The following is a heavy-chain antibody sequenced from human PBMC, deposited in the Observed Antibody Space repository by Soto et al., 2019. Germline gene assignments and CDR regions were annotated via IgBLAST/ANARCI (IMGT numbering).Heavy chain of an antibody. Sequence: GGSLRLSCAASGFTFSSYGMHWVRQAPGKGLEWVAVISYDGSNKYYADSVKGRFTISKDNSKNTLYLQMNSLRAEDTAVYYCAKDMYYDFWSGYPRHYYYYYGMDVWGQGTTVTVSS. D-gene: IGHD3-3*01. V-gene: IGHV3-30*18. CDR2: ISYDGSNK. J-gene: IGHJ6*02. CDR3: AKDMYYDFWSGYPRHYYYYYGMDV. CDR1: GFTFSSYG.